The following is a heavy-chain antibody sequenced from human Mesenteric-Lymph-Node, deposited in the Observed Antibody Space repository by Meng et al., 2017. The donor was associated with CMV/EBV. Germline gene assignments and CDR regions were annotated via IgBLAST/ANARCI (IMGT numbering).Heavy chain of an antibody. CDR2: ISSSSRYI. J-gene: IGHJ6*02. CDR3: ARDGTLPHGMDV. V-gene: IGHV3-21*01. Sequence: GGSLRLSCAASGFTLSTYSMNWVRQAPGKGLEWVSTISSSSRYIYCADSMRGRFTISRDNAKNSLYLQMNSLRAEDTAVYYCARDGTLPHGMDVWGQGTTVTVSS. CDR1: GFTLSTYS. D-gene: IGHD1-1*01.